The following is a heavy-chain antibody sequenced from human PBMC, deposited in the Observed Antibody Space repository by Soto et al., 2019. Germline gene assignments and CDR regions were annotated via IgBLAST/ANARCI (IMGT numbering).Heavy chain of an antibody. D-gene: IGHD5-18*01. CDR2: IKTDGSST. V-gene: IGHV3-74*01. Sequence: EVQLVESGGGLVQPGGSLRLSCAASGFSFSNYWIHWVRQAPVKGLVWVSRIKTDGSSTDYAASVKGRCTISRDNAKNPLYLQLNSLPDEDTGVSYCAKSEGNTYGLFHWGQGTLVTVSS. J-gene: IGHJ4*02. CDR1: GFSFSNYW. CDR3: AKSEGNTYGLFH.